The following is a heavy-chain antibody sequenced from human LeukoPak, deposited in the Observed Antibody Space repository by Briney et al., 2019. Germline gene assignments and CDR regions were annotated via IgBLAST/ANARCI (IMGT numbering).Heavy chain of an antibody. D-gene: IGHD2-2*01. CDR3: AKDFFQLPQAYFDQ. CDR2: SDTSSSTI. J-gene: IGHJ4*02. CDR1: GFTFSSYS. V-gene: IGHV3-48*04. Sequence: GGSLRLSCVASGFTFSSYSMSWVRQAPGKGLEGGSYSDTSSSTIYYADSVKGRFTISRDNAKNSLYLQMKSLRAEDTAVYYCAKDFFQLPQAYFDQWGQGTLVTVSS.